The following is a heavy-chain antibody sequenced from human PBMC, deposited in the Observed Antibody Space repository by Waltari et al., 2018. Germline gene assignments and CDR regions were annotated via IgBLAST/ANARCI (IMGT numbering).Heavy chain of an antibody. Sequence: QVQLVESGGGVVQPGKSLRLSCGASGFTFSSFAMHWVRQAPGKGVGWVAIISYDGSKTYYAESVRGRFTISRDNSNNTLYLQMNSLRGEDTALYYCTKEHADYGMDVWGQGTTVTVSS. CDR3: TKEHADYGMDV. CDR1: GFTFSSFA. V-gene: IGHV3-30*18. CDR2: ISYDGSKT. J-gene: IGHJ6*02.